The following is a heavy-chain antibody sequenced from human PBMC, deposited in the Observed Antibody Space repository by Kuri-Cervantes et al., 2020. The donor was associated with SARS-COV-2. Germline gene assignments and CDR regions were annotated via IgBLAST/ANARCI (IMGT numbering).Heavy chain of an antibody. CDR3: ARGDIHLGYCSSTSCAYYFDY. D-gene: IGHD2-2*01. CDR1: GDSVSSNSAA. J-gene: IGHJ4*02. V-gene: IGHV6-1*01. CDR2: TYYRSKWYN. Sequence: SQTLSLTCAISGDSVSSNSAAWNWIRQSPSRGLEWLGRTYYRSKWYNDYAVSVKSRITINPDTSKNQFSLQLNSVTPEDTAVYYCARGDIHLGYCSSTSCAYYFDYWGQGTLVTVSS.